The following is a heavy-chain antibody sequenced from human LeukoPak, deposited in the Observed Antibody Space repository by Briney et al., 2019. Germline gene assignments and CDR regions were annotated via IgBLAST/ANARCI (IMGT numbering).Heavy chain of an antibody. V-gene: IGHV4-61*05. CDR1: GGSISSSSYY. CDR2: IYYSGST. CDR3: ARASETLAWSTRFDP. D-gene: IGHD2-15*01. J-gene: IGHJ5*02. Sequence: SETLSLTCTVSGGSISSSSYYWGWIRQPPGKGLEWIGYIYYSGSTNYNPSLKSRVTISVDTSKNQFSLKLSSVTAADTAVYYCARASETLAWSTRFDPWGQGTLVTVSS.